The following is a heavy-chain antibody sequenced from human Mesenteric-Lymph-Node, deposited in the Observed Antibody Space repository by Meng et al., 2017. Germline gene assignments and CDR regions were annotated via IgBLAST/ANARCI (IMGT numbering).Heavy chain of an antibody. Sequence: SETLSLTCTVSGGSISSSSYYWGWIRQPPGKGLEWIGSIYYSGSTYYNPSLKSRVTISVDTSKNQFSLKLSSVTAADTAVYYCARVARAPEAADFDYWGQGTLVTVSS. V-gene: IGHV4-39*07. CDR1: GGSISSSSYY. J-gene: IGHJ4*02. D-gene: IGHD6-13*01. CDR2: IYYSGST. CDR3: ARVARAPEAADFDY.